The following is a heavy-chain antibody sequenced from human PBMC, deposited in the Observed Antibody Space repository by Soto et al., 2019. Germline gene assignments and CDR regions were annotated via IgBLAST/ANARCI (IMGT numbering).Heavy chain of an antibody. J-gene: IGHJ4*02. V-gene: IGHV2-5*02. CDR1: GFSLSTGGVG. CDR3: AHATLFGDPFDY. Sequence: QITLKESGPTLVKPTQTLTLTCTFSGFSLSTGGVGVGWIRQPPGKALECLALIYWDDDKRYSPSLKIRLTITKDTSKNQVVLTMTNMDPVDTATYYCAHATLFGDPFDYWGQGTLVTVSS. CDR2: IYWDDDK. D-gene: IGHD3-10*02.